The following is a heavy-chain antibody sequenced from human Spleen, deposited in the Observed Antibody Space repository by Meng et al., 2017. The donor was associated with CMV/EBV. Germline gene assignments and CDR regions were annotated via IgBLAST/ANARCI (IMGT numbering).Heavy chain of an antibody. Sequence: GGSLRLSCAASRFTLSNYGIHWVRQAPGKGLEWVAFIQYDGTTKYYADSVKGRFTISRDTSKNMLYLQMHSLRAEDTAVYYCVRDIGGYWGQGTLVTVSS. D-gene: IGHD3-10*01. V-gene: IGHV3-30*02. J-gene: IGHJ4*02. CDR2: IQYDGTTK. CDR1: RFTLSNYG. CDR3: VRDIGGY.